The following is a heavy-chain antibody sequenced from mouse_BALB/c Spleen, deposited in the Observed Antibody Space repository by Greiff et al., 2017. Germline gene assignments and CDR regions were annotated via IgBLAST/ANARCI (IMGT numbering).Heavy chain of an antibody. J-gene: IGHJ2*01. CDR2: INPSTGYT. D-gene: IGHD6-1*01. CDR3: ARSGLEGGFDY. V-gene: IGHV1-7*01. Sequence: QVQLQQSGAELAKPGASVKMSCKASGYTFTSYWMHWVKQRPGQGLEWIGYINPSTGYTEYNQKFKDKATLTADKSSSTAYMQLSSLTSEDSAVYYCARSGLEGGFDYWGQGTTLTVSS. CDR1: GYTFTSYW.